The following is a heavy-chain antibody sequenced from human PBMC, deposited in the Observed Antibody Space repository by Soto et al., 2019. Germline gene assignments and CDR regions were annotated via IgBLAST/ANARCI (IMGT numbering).Heavy chain of an antibody. CDR1: GFTFSSYG. Sequence: QVQLVESGGGVVQPGRSLRLSRAASGFTFSSYGMHWVRQAPGKGLEWGAGISYDGSNKYYADSVKGRFTISRDNSKNPLYLQMNSLRAEDTAVYYCAKDYGDYLYYFDYWGQGTLVTVSS. CDR3: AKDYGDYLYYFDY. V-gene: IGHV3-30*18. CDR2: ISYDGSNK. D-gene: IGHD4-17*01. J-gene: IGHJ4*02.